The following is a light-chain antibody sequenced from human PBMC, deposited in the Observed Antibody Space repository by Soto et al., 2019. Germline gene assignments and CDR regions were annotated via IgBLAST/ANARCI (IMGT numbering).Light chain of an antibody. CDR3: QSYDSSLSGYV. CDR1: SSNIGAGYD. J-gene: IGLJ1*01. CDR2: SNT. V-gene: IGLV1-40*01. Sequence: QSALTQPPSVSGAPGQRVTISCSGSSSNIGAGYDVHWYQQLPGTAPKLLIYSNTNRPSGVPDRCSGSKSGTSASLAITGLQAEDVADYYCQSYDSSLSGYVFGTGTKLTVL.